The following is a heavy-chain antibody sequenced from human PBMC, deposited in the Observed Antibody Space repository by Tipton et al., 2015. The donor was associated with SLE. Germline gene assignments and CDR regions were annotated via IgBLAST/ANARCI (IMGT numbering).Heavy chain of an antibody. CDR2: IFYDGGT. D-gene: IGHD3/OR15-3a*01. CDR3: ARQVYDFTYYFDY. J-gene: IGHJ4*02. Sequence: TLSLTCTVSGGSLSSYYWSWIRQPPGERLEWIGTIFYDGGTYYNPSLKSRVTISVDTSKNQFSLRLNSVTAADTSVYYCARQVYDFTYYFDYWGQGTLVSVSS. CDR1: GGSLSSYY. V-gene: IGHV4-59*08.